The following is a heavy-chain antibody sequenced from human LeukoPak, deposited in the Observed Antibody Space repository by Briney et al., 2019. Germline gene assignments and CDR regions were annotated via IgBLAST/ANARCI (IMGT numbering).Heavy chain of an antibody. D-gene: IGHD1-26*01. CDR1: GFTFDDYA. CDR3: AKDWGASLYYMDV. CDR2: ISWNSGSI. Sequence: PGGSLRLSCAASGFTFDDYAMHWVRQAPGKGLEWVSGISWNSGSIGYADSVKGRFTISRDNAKNSLYLQMNSLRAEDMALYYCAKDWGASLYYMDVWGKGTTVTVSS. J-gene: IGHJ6*03. V-gene: IGHV3-9*03.